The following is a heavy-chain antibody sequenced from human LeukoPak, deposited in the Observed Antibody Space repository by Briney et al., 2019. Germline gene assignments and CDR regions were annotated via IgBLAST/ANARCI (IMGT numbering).Heavy chain of an antibody. CDR2: IYYSGST. Sequence: SETLSLTCTVSGGSISSYYWSWIRQPPGKGLEWIGYIYYSGSTNYNPSLKSRVTISVDTSKNQFSLKLSSVTAADTAVYFCARFGYFHRLGDYWGQGTLVTVSS. D-gene: IGHD3-22*01. CDR3: ARFGYFHRLGDY. CDR1: GGSISSYY. V-gene: IGHV4-59*01. J-gene: IGHJ4*02.